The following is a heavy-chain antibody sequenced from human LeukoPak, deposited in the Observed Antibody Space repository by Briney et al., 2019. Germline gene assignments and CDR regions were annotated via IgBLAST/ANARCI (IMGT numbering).Heavy chain of an antibody. CDR1: GYTFTNYA. V-gene: IGHV1-3*02. CDR3: ARNRDLLRYFDWYDY. D-gene: IGHD3-9*01. J-gene: IGHJ4*02. CDR2: TNGATGNT. Sequence: ASVKVSCKASGYTFTNYALHWVRQAPGQRLEWMGWTNGATGNTRFSQDFQGRLTITIDTSASTAYMELSSLRSEDTAVYYCARNRDLLRYFDWYDYWGQGTLVTVSS.